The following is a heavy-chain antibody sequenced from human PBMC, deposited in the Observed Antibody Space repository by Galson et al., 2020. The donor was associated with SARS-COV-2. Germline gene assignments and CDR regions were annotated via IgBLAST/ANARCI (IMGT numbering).Heavy chain of an antibody. CDR1: GFSFSNYA. CDR3: AKGMGPYCSDDGYSRILHY. J-gene: IGHJ4*02. CDR2: IGGSGDSR. V-gene: IGHV3-23*01. D-gene: IGHD2-21*02. Sequence: GGSLRLSCAASGFSFSNYAMSWVRQVPGKGLEWVSIIGGSGDSRDYADSVKGRFTISRDNSKNTLDLQMNSLRVEDTALYYCAKGMGPYCSDDGYSRILHYWGQGTLVTVSS.